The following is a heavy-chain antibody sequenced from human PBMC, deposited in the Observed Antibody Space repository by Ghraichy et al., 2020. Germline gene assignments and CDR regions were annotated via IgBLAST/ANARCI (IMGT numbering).Heavy chain of an antibody. V-gene: IGHV1-69*04. CDR1: GGTFSSYA. CDR2: IIPILGIA. D-gene: IGHD3-3*01. J-gene: IGHJ5*02. CDR3: ARDDSLRGIFGVVWNWFDP. Sequence: SVKVSCKASGGTFSSYAISWVRQAPGQGLEWMGRIIPILGIANYAQKLQGRVTITADKSTSTAYMELSSLRSEDTAVYYCARDDSLRGIFGVVWNWFDPWGQGTLVTVSS.